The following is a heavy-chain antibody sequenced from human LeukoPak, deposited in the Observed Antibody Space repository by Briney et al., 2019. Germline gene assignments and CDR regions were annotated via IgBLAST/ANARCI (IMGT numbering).Heavy chain of an antibody. D-gene: IGHD5-18*01. V-gene: IGHV3-30-3*01. Sequence: PGGSLRLSCAASGFTFSLYAMHWVRQAPGKGLEWVSVISYDGTKKYYADSVRGRFTISRDNSQNTLYLQMNSLKPEDTAVYYCASRKDTPHLLDYWGQGTLVTVSS. CDR3: ASRKDTPHLLDY. J-gene: IGHJ4*02. CDR1: GFTFSLYA. CDR2: ISYDGTKK.